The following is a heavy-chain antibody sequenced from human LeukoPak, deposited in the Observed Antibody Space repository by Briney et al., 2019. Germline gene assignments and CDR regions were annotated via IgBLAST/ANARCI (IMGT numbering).Heavy chain of an antibody. CDR1: GFTFSDFA. CDR2: VRSKAINYAT. V-gene: IGHV3-73*01. CDR3: TRIGLESSDY. Sequence: GGSLILSCAASGFTFSDFAMHWVRQASGKGLEWVGRVRSKAINYATAYAASVKGRFTISRDDSKNTAYLQMNSLKTEDTAVYYCTRIGLESSDYWGQGTLVTVSS. D-gene: IGHD6-13*01. J-gene: IGHJ4*02.